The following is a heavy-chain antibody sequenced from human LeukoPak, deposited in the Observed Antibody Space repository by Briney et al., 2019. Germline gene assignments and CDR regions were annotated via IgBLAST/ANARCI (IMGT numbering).Heavy chain of an antibody. J-gene: IGHJ4*02. CDR2: IYSDGST. CDR3: AGAGAAAGPFDY. CDR1: GFTVSSNY. Sequence: GGSLRLSCAGSGFTVSSNYMSWVPQAPGKGLEWVSVIYSDGSTYYADSVKGRFIISRDNSKNTLYLQMNSLRAEDTAVYYCAGAGAAAGPFDYWGQGTLVTVSS. V-gene: IGHV3-66*01. D-gene: IGHD6-13*01.